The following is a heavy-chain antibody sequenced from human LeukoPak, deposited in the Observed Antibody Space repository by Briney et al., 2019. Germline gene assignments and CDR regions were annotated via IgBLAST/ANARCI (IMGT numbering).Heavy chain of an antibody. V-gene: IGHV4-59*08. Sequence: SETLSLTCTVSGGSIRSYYWSWIRQPPGKGLEWIGYIYYSGSTNYNPSLKSRVTISVDTSKNQFSLKLSSVTAADTAVYYCARRIDSRDYNWFDPWGQGTLVTVSS. CDR2: IYYSGST. CDR3: ARRIDSRDYNWFDP. D-gene: IGHD3-22*01. J-gene: IGHJ5*02. CDR1: GGSIRSYY.